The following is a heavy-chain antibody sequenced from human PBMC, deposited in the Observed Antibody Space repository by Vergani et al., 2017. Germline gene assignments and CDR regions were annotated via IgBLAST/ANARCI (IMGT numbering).Heavy chain of an antibody. CDR3: ARSGYCALGVCYITYYYYMDV. CDR2: IWDDGSKE. V-gene: IGHV3-33*01. CDR1: GFTLSRHA. Sequence: QVQLEESGGGVFQPGRSLRLSCAGSGFTLSRHAMHWVRQAPGKGLEWVSFIWDDGSKEYYADSVKGRFTISGDNSKNTLYLQMNNLRAADTAVYYCARSGYCALGVCYITYYYYMDVWGKGTVVTVSS. J-gene: IGHJ6*03. D-gene: IGHD2-8*01.